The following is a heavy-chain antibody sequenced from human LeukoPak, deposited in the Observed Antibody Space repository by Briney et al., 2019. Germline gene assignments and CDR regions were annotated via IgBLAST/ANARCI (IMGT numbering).Heavy chain of an antibody. J-gene: IGHJ3*02. D-gene: IGHD2-15*01. CDR2: IYYSGSI. CDR3: ARTCGGSCFSVMGNNDAFDI. V-gene: IGHV4-28*05. Sequence: SDTLSLTCAVSGYSISGSNWWGWIRQPPGKGLEWIGYIYYSGSIYYNPSLKSRVTMSVDTSKNQFSLKLSSVTAVDTAVYYCARTCGGSCFSVMGNNDAFDIWGQGTMVTVSS. CDR1: GYSISGSNW.